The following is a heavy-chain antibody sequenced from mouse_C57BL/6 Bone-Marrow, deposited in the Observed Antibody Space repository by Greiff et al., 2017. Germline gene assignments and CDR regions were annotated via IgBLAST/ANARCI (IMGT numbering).Heavy chain of an antibody. V-gene: IGHV5-15*01. J-gene: IGHJ2*01. CDR2: ISNLAYSI. CDR3: ARSSMITTILDY. Sequence: EVHLVESGGGLVQPGGSLKLSCAASGFTFSDYGMAWVRQAPRKGPEWVAFISNLAYSIYYADTVTGRFTISRENAKNTLYLEMSSLRSEDTAMYYCARSSMITTILDYWGQGTTLTVSS. D-gene: IGHD2-4*01. CDR1: GFTFSDYG.